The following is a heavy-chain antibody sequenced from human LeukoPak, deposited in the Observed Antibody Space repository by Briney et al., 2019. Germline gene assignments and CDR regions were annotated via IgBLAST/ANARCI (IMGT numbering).Heavy chain of an antibody. J-gene: IGHJ4*02. D-gene: IGHD4-17*01. CDR3: AGDPDYGDYSRFDY. Sequence: AGGSLRLSCVASGFTFSSYWMHWVRQAPGKGLVWVSRIKSDGSSTSYAGSVKGRFTISRDNAKNTLYLQMNSLRGEDTAVYYCAGDPDYGDYSRFDYWGQGTLVTVSS. CDR1: GFTFSSYW. V-gene: IGHV3-74*01. CDR2: IKSDGSST.